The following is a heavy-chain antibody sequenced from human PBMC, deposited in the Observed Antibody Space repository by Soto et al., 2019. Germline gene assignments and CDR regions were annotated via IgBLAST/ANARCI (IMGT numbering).Heavy chain of an antibody. Sequence: EVQLLESGGGLVKPGGSLRLSCAASGFTFSSYSMNWFRQAPGKGLEWGSSISSSSSYIYYADSVKGRFTISRDNAKNSLYLQMNSLRAEDTAVYYCERNNYGDYCHDYWGQGTLVTVSS. J-gene: IGHJ4*02. CDR2: ISSSSSYI. CDR3: ERNNYGDYCHDY. D-gene: IGHD4-17*01. V-gene: IGHV3-21*01. CDR1: GFTFSSYS.